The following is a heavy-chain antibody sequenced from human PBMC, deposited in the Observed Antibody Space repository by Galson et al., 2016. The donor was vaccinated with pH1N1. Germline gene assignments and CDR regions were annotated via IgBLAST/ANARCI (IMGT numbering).Heavy chain of an antibody. CDR1: GFTFDDYA. V-gene: IGHV3-9*01. D-gene: IGHD5-24*01. Sequence: SLRLSCAASGFTFDDYAMHWVRQAPGKGLEWVSGISWNSGSIGYADSVKGRSTISRDNAKNSLYLQMNSLRAEDTALYYCAKLDGYNWGYFQHWGQGTLVTVSS. CDR3: AKLDGYNWGYFQH. CDR2: ISWNSGSI. J-gene: IGHJ1*01.